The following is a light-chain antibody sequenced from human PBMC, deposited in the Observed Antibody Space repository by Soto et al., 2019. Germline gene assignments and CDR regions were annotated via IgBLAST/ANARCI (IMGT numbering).Light chain of an antibody. CDR2: DAS. V-gene: IGKV1-5*01. CDR1: QNINQW. CDR3: QRYNSNSRT. Sequence: DIQMTPSPSTVSSCVGERVTISCRASQNINQWLAWYQQKPGKAPKFLIYDASILESGVPSRFSGTGSGTEFTLTISSLQPDDFATYYCQRYNSNSRTFGQGTKVDIK. J-gene: IGKJ1*01.